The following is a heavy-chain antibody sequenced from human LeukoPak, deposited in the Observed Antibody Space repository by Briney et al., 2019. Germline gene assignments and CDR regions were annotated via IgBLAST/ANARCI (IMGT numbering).Heavy chain of an antibody. CDR1: GFTFSSYA. CDR2: ISGSGGRT. D-gene: IGHD4-17*01. CDR3: AKHKQIYGASLMDV. J-gene: IGHJ6*02. Sequence: HTGGSLRLSCAASGFTFSSYAMSWVRQAPGKGLEWVSTISGSGGRTYYTDSVKGRFTISRDNSKNTLLLQMNSLRVEGTAIYYCAKHKQIYGASLMDVWGQGTTVTVSS. V-gene: IGHV3-23*01.